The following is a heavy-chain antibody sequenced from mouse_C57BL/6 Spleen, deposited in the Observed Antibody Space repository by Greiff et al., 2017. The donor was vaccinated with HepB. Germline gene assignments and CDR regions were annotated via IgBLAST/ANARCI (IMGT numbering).Heavy chain of an antibody. Sequence: VKLVESGPELVKPGASVKISCKASGYAFSSSWMNWVKQRPGKGLEWIGRIYPGDGDTNYNGKFKGKATLTADKSSSTAYMQLSSLTSEDSAVYFCARSVGYYYAMDYWGQGTSVTVSS. D-gene: IGHD1-1*02. CDR3: ARSVGYYYAMDY. CDR1: GYAFSSSW. V-gene: IGHV1-82*01. J-gene: IGHJ4*01. CDR2: IYPGDGDT.